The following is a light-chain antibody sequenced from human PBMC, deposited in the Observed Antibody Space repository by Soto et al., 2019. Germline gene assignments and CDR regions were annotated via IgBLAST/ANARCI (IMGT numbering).Light chain of an antibody. Sequence: QSALTQPASVSGSPGQSITISCTGTSSDVGNYDFVSWYQQHPGEAPKLMIFEVSNRPSGVSHRFSGSKSGNTASLTISGLQAEDEGDYYCSSYTTSSTVVFCGGTKVTVL. J-gene: IGLJ3*02. CDR2: EVS. CDR3: SSYTTSSTVV. CDR1: SSDVGNYDF. V-gene: IGLV2-14*01.